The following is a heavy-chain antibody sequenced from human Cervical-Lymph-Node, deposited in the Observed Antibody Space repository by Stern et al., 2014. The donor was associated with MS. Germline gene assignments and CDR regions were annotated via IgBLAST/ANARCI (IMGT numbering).Heavy chain of an antibody. J-gene: IGHJ4*02. CDR2: IYHSGNI. CDR3: ATAPYFYGSGAFG. CDR1: GGSISRANW. Sequence: VQLVESGPGLVKPSGTLSLTCAVSGGSISRANWWTWVRQSPGKGLEWIGQIYHSGNIKYNPSLKSRVTISIDKSKNNFSLMLTSVTAADTAVYYCATAPYFYGSGAFGWGQGILVTVSS. D-gene: IGHD3-10*01. V-gene: IGHV4-4*02.